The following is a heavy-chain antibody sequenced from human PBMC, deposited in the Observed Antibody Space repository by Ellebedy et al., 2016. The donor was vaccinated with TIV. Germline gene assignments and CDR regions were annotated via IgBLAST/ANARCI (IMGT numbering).Heavy chain of an antibody. Sequence: GGSLRLSRKGSGYSFTSYWIGWVRQMPGKGLEWMGIIYPGDSDTRYSPSFQGQVTISADKSISTAYLQWSSLKASDTAMYYCARRKGTTVVTNDAFDIWGQGTMVTVSS. CDR3: ARRKGTTVVTNDAFDI. CDR2: IYPGDSDT. J-gene: IGHJ3*02. CDR1: GYSFTSYW. V-gene: IGHV5-51*01. D-gene: IGHD4-23*01.